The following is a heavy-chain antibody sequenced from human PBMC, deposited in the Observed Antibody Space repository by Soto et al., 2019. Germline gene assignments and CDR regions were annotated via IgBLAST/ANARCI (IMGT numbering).Heavy chain of an antibody. CDR2: ISSSSSHI. D-gene: IGHD3-10*01. CDR3: VRERGLSSFYGMDV. V-gene: IGHV3-21*02. CDR1: GFTLTTYS. J-gene: IGHJ6*02. Sequence: EVQLVESGGGLVKPGGSLRLSCEASGFTLTTYSMNWVRQASGKGLEWVSSISSSSSHIYYADSVKGRFTISRDNARNSLYLQMNSLRVEDTAVYYCVRERGLSSFYGMDVWGQGTTVTVSS.